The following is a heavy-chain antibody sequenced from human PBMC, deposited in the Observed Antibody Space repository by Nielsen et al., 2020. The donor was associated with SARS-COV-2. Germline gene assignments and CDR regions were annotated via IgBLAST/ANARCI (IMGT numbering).Heavy chain of an antibody. CDR3: AKDLSIVVVPASTMDV. D-gene: IGHD2-2*01. Sequence: GGSLRLSCAASGFTFSSYGMHWVRQAPGKGLEWVAVIWYDGSNKYYADSVKGRFTISRDNSKNTLYLQMNSLRAEDTAVYYCAKDLSIVVVPASTMDVWGQGTTVPVSS. CDR1: GFTFSSYG. V-gene: IGHV3-30*02. CDR2: IWYDGSNK. J-gene: IGHJ6*02.